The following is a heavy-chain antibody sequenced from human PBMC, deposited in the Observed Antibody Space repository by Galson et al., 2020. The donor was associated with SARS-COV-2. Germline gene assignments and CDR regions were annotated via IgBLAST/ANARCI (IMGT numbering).Heavy chain of an antibody. Sequence: GESLKISCAASGFTFSSYGMHWVRQAPGKGLEWVAVISYDGSNKYYADSVKGRFTISRDNSKNTLYLQMNSLRAEDTAVYYCAKDLEIVVVLAAPGIDYWGQGTLVTVSS. V-gene: IGHV3-30*18. D-gene: IGHD2-2*01. CDR1: GFTFSSYG. J-gene: IGHJ4*02. CDR2: ISYDGSNK. CDR3: AKDLEIVVVLAAPGIDY.